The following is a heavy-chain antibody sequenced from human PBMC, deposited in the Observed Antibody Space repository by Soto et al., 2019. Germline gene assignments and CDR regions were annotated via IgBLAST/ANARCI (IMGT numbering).Heavy chain of an antibody. V-gene: IGHV4-31*03. CDR2: IYYSGST. CDR3: ARANSSGYVDAFDI. CDR1: GRSISSGGYC. J-gene: IGHJ3*02. D-gene: IGHD3-22*01. Sequence: TLSLTCTVSGRSISSGGYCWSWLRQHPGKGLEWIGYIYYSGSTYYNPSLKSRVTISVDTSKNQFSLKLSSVTAADTAVYYCARANSSGYVDAFDIWGQGTMVTVSS.